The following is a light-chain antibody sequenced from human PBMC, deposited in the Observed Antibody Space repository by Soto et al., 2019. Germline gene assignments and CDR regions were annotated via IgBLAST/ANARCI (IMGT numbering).Light chain of an antibody. J-gene: IGLJ2*01. V-gene: IGLV2-11*01. Sequence: QSVLTQPRSVSGSPGQSVTISCTGTSSDVGAYNFVSWYQQHPGKAPTLMIFDVNQRPSGVPDRFSASKSGNTASLTISGLQAEDEYNYHCCSYAGNRIFVFGGGTK. CDR2: DVN. CDR3: CSYAGNRIFV. CDR1: SSDVGAYNF.